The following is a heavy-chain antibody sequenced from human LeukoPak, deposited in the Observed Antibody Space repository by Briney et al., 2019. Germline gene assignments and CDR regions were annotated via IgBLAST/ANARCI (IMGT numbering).Heavy chain of an antibody. CDR2: INHSGST. Sequence: PSETLSLTCAVYGGSFSGYYWSWIRQPPGKGLEWIGEINHSGSTNYNPSLTSRVTISVDTSKNQFSLKLSSVTAADTAVYYCARGRGVWGSYRPNYFDYWGQGTLVTVSS. J-gene: IGHJ4*02. CDR1: GGSFSGYY. V-gene: IGHV4-34*01. CDR3: ARGRGVWGSYRPNYFDY. D-gene: IGHD3-16*02.